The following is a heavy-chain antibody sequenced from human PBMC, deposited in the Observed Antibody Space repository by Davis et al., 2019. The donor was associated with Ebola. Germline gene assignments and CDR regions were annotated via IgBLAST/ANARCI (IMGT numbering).Heavy chain of an antibody. D-gene: IGHD5-12*01. CDR3: AKDEGYSGYGD. CDR2: IKHDGSEK. CDR1: GFTFRSYW. J-gene: IGHJ4*02. V-gene: IGHV3-7*01. Sequence: GGSLRLSCAASGFTFRSYWMSWVRQAPGKGLEWVANIKHDGSEKYYVDSVKGRFTISRDNAKNTLYLQMNSLRAEDTAVYYCAKDEGYSGYGDWGQGTLVTVSS.